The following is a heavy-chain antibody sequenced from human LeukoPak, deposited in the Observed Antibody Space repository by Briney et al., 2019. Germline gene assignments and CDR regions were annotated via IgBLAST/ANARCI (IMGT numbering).Heavy chain of an antibody. J-gene: IGHJ4*02. CDR2: INPNSGGT. CDR1: GYTFTGYY. V-gene: IGHV1-2*02. CDR3: AVELAARRGGDY. Sequence: ASVKVSCKASGYTFTGYYMHWGRQAPGQGLEWMGWINPNSGGTNYAQKFQGRVTMTTDTSTTTAYMELRSLRSDDTAVYYCAVELAARRGGDYWGQGTLVTVSS. D-gene: IGHD6-6*01.